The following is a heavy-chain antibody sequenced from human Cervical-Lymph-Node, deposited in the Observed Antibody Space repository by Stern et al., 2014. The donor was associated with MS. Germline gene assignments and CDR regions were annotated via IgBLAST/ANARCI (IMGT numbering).Heavy chain of an antibody. CDR1: GFTFSSYS. CDR2: ISSSSSYI. J-gene: IGHJ3*02. CDR3: ARDQGGKYYDSSGYYSDAFDI. D-gene: IGHD3-22*01. V-gene: IGHV3-21*01. Sequence: VKLVESGGGLVKPGGSLRLSCAASGFTFSSYSMNWVRQAPGKGLEWVSSISSSSSYIYYADSVKGRFTISRDNAKNSLYLQMNSLRAEDTAVYYCARDQGGKYYDSSGYYSDAFDIWGQGTMVTVSS.